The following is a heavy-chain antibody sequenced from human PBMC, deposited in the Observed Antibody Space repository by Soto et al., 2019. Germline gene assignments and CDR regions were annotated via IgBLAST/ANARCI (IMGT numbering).Heavy chain of an antibody. CDR3: ARDTLDSEGAFDI. Sequence: GGSLRLSCAASGFTFSSYSMNWVRQAPGKGLEWVSYIRSSSTIYYADSVKGRFTISRDNAKNSLYLQMNSLRDEDTAVYYCARDTLDSEGAFDIWGQGTMVTVSS. CDR1: GFTFSSYS. V-gene: IGHV3-48*02. D-gene: IGHD3-3*01. J-gene: IGHJ3*02. CDR2: IRSSSTI.